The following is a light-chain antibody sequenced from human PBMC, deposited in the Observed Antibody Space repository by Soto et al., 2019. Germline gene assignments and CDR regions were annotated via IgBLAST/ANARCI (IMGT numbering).Light chain of an antibody. CDR2: DVS. J-gene: IGLJ1*01. CDR3: SSFTTSNLYV. CDR1: SSDVGGYNY. Sequence: QSALTQPASVSGSPGQSITISCSGTSSDVGGYNYVSWYQQHPGKAPKLMIYDVSYRPSGISSRFSGSKSDNTASLTISGLQAEDEAEYYCSSFTTSNLYVFGPGTKLTVL. V-gene: IGLV2-14*01.